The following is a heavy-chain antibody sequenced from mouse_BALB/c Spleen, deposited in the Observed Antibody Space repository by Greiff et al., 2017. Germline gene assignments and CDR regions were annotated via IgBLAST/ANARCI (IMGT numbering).Heavy chain of an antibody. CDR1: GYSITSDYA. CDR3: ARRYYGSSPYCDY. V-gene: IGHV3-2*02. CDR2: ISYSGST. D-gene: IGHD1-1*01. J-gene: IGHJ2*01. Sequence: EVKLQESGPGLVKPSQSLSLTCTVTGYSITSDYAWNWIRQFPGNKLEWMGYISYSGSTSHNPSLKSRISITRDTSKNQFFLQLNSVTTEDTATFYCARRYYGSSPYCDYWGQGTTLTVSS.